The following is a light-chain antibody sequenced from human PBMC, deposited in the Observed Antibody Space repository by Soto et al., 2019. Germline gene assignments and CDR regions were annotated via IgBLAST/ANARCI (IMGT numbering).Light chain of an antibody. CDR1: ETVNSN. J-gene: IGKJ1*01. CDR2: TIS. V-gene: IGKV3-15*01. CDR3: QQYNKWWT. Sequence: EVVMTQSPATLSVSPGERATLSCRASETVNSNLAWYQQKPGQAPRLLIYTISIRATGIPARFSGSGSGTDFTLTISRLQSEDFGVYYCQQYNKWWTFGQGTKVEI.